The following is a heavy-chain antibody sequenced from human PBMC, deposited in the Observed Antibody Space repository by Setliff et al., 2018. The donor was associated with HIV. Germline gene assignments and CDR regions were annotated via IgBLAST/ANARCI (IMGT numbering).Heavy chain of an antibody. D-gene: IGHD3-10*01. CDR2: IIPIFGTA. V-gene: IGHV1-69*13. CDR3: ATTYYYGVESYSLDY. Sequence: SVKVSCKASGGTFSSYAISWVRQAPGQGLEWMGGIIPIFGTANYAQKFQGRVTITADESRSTAYMELSSLRSEDTAVYYCATTYYYGVESYSLDYWGQGTLVTVSS. CDR1: GGTFSSYA. J-gene: IGHJ4*02.